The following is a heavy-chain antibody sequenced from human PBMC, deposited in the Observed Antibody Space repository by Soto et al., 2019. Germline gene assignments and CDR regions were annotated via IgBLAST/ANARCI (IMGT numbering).Heavy chain of an antibody. CDR1: GYIFTDHL. V-gene: IGHV1-2*02. CDR2: VHPDSGGT. CDR3: ARGAQGFFPVSGIYFYFDH. J-gene: IGHJ4*02. D-gene: IGHD3-22*01. Sequence: GASVKVSCKISGYIFTDHLIHWVRQSPGQGLQWVGWVHPDSGGTNVAQAFQDRVTMTADTSITTAYMDLARLRPDDTAIFYCARGAQGFFPVSGIYFYFDHWGQGTPVTVS.